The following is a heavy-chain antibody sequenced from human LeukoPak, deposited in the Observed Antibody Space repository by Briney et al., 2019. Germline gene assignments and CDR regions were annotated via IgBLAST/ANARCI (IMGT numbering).Heavy chain of an antibody. D-gene: IGHD2-2*01. J-gene: IGHJ3*02. Sequence: SETLSLTCTVSGGSISSYYWSWIRQPPGKGLEWIGYIYYSGSTNYTPSLKSRVTISVDTSKNQFSLKLSSVTAADTAVYYCARNHSPDIVVVPAAFDIWGQGTMVTVSS. V-gene: IGHV4-59*01. CDR2: IYYSGST. CDR1: GGSISSYY. CDR3: ARNHSPDIVVVPAAFDI.